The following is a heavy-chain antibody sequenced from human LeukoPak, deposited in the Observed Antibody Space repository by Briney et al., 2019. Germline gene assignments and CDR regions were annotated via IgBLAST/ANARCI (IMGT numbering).Heavy chain of an antibody. Sequence: SETLSLTCTVSGVSISSTSYYWSWIRQPPGKGLEWIGEINHSGSTNYKPSLKSRVTISLDTSKNQFSLKLRSVTAADTAVFYCARRGISQGYYMDVWGKGTTVTISS. CDR3: ARRGISQGYYMDV. D-gene: IGHD6-13*01. V-gene: IGHV4-39*01. J-gene: IGHJ6*03. CDR2: INHSGST. CDR1: GVSISSTSYY.